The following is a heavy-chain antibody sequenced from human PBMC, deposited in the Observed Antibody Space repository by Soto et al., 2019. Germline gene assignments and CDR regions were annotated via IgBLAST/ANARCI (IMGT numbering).Heavy chain of an antibody. J-gene: IGHJ5*02. V-gene: IGHV4-31*03. CDR1: GGSISSGGYY. CDR3: ARDPIAAAGRFDP. D-gene: IGHD6-13*01. CDR2: IYYSGST. Sequence: QVQLQESGPGLVKPSQTLSLTCTVSGGSISSGGYYWSWIRQHPGKGLEWIGYIYYSGSTYYNPSLKGRVTISVDPSKNQFSLKLSSVTAADTAVYYCARDPIAAAGRFDPWGQGTLVTVSS.